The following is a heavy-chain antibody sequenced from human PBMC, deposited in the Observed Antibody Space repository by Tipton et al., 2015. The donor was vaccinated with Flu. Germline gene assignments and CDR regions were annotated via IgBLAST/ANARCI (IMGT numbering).Heavy chain of an antibody. J-gene: IGHJ6*03. CDR1: GGIFRSHA. Sequence: QSGPEVKKPGSSVKVSCKASGGIFRSHAISWVRQAPGQGLEWMGGIIAIFGTTNYAQKFQGRVTITADESTSTVYMEMISVRSEDTAVYFCARGPNYYQSYMDVWGTGTTVIVSS. CDR3: ARGPNYYQSYMDV. CDR2: IIAIFGTT. V-gene: IGHV1-69*01.